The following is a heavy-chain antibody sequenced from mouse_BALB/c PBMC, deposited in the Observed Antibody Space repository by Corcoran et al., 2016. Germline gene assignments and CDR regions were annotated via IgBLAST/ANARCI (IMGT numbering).Heavy chain of an antibody. CDR3: ASQDRRSLYYFDY. Sequence: QIQLVQSGPALKKPGETVKISCKASGYNFTNYGLNWVKQAPGKGLKWMGWINTYTGEPTYAYDFKGRFAFSLETSANTAYLQINNLKKADMATYFCASQDRRSLYYFDYGGQGTTPTVSS. CDR1: GYNFTNYG. J-gene: IGHJ2*01. CDR2: INTYTGEP. V-gene: IGHV9-1*02. D-gene: IGHD6-1*01.